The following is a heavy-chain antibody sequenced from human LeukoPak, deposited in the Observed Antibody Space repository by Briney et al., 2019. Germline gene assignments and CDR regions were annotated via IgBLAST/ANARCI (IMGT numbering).Heavy chain of an antibody. CDR1: GFTFSSYA. CDR2: ISGSGGST. V-gene: IGHV3-23*01. CDR3: AKDSQVDYGDYLVNWFDP. D-gene: IGHD4-17*01. Sequence: PGGSLRLSCAASGFTFSSYAMSWVRQAPGKGLEWVSAISGSGGSTYYADSVKGRFTISRDNSKNTLYLQMNSLRAEDTAVYYCAKDSQVDYGDYLVNWFDPWGQGTLVTVSS. J-gene: IGHJ5*02.